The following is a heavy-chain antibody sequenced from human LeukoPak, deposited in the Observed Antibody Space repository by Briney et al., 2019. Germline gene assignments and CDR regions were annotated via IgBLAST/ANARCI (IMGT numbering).Heavy chain of an antibody. CDR2: IYYSGST. V-gene: IGHV4-59*01. CDR3: ARGSYPYYYCMDV. J-gene: IGHJ6*03. Sequence: SETLSLTCSVSGGSISSYYWSWIRQPPGKGLEWIGYIYYSGSTNYNPSLKSRVTISVDTSKNQFSLKLNSVTAADTAVYYCARGSYPYYYCMDVWGKGTTVTVSS. CDR1: GGSISSYY.